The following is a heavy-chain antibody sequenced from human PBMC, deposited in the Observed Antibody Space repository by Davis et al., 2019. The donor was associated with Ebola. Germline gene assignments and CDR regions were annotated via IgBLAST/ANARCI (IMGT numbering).Heavy chain of an antibody. Sequence: PGGSLRLSCAASGFTFSDYYMSWIRQAPGKGLEWVSYISSSSSYTNYADSVKGRFTISRDNSKNSLYLQMNSLRTEDTALYYCAKGPTGIRWAFDIWGQGTMVTVSS. CDR3: AKGPTGIRWAFDI. CDR2: ISSSSSYT. V-gene: IGHV3-11*05. D-gene: IGHD4-17*01. J-gene: IGHJ3*02. CDR1: GFTFSDYY.